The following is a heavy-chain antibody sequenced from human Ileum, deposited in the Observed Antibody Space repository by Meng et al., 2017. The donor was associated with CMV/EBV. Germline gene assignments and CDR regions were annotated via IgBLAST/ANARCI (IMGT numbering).Heavy chain of an antibody. CDR3: ARDADGPGSLIDY. J-gene: IGHJ4*01. CDR1: GFTFTDYW. V-gene: IGHV3-74*01. CDR2: IDIDGSIT. D-gene: IGHD6-13*01. Sequence: VELVESGGGLVQPGGSLRLSCAVSGFTFTDYWMQWVRQAPGKGLVWVSRIDIDGSITTFSDSVKGRFTISRDNAKNTLYLEMNSLRAEDTAVYYCARDADGPGSLIDYWGRGTLVTVSS.